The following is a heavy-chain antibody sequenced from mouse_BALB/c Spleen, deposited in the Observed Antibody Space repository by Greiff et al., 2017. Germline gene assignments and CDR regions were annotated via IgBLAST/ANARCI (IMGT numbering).Heavy chain of an antibody. Sequence: EVMLVESGGGLVKPGGSLKLSCAASGFTFSDYYMYWVRQTPEKRLEWVATISDGGSYTYYPDSVKGRFTISRDNAKNNLYLQMSSLKSEDTAMYYCARAAYDYDDAMDDWGQGTSVTVSS. CDR1: GFTFSDYY. CDR3: ARAAYDYDDAMDD. V-gene: IGHV5-4*02. D-gene: IGHD2-4*01. CDR2: ISDGGSYT. J-gene: IGHJ4*01.